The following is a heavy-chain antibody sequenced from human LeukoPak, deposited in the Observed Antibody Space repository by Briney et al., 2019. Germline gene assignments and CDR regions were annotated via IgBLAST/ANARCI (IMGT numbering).Heavy chain of an antibody. J-gene: IGHJ3*02. D-gene: IGHD2-15*01. CDR2: INYSGST. Sequence: SETLSLTCAVYGGSFSGYYWSWIRQPPGKGLEWIGEINYSGSTNYNASLKSRVTISVDTSKNQFSLKLSSVTAADTAVYYCAREEDCSGGICYLGNAFDIWGQGTMVTVSS. V-gene: IGHV4-34*01. CDR3: AREEDCSGGICYLGNAFDI. CDR1: GGSFSGYY.